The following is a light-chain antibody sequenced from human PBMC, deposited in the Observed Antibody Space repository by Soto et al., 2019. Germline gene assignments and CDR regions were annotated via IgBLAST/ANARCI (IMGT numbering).Light chain of an antibody. V-gene: IGKV4-1*01. J-gene: IGKJ2*01. CDR2: WAS. CDR1: QSVLYSSNDRSY. Sequence: EIVMTQSPDSLAVSLGERATIKCKSSQSVLYSSNDRSYLAWFQQKPGQPPKALIYWASSRESGVPDRFSGSGSGTDFTLTISSLQPEDFATYFCVQHSDYPFTFGQGTRLDI. CDR3: VQHSDYPFT.